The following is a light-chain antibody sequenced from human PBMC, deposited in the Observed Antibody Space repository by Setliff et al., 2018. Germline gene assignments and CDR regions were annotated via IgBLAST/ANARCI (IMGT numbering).Light chain of an antibody. J-gene: IGLJ1*01. Sequence: QSALPQPPSASVSPGQSVSISFPGTSIYFRRYDYVSWYHQHPGKAPKLLLYEVKKRPSGVPDRFPGTKSGNTASLTVSGLQAEDEADYYCSSHGGSNNWSVFGTGTKGTV. V-gene: IGLV2-8*01. CDR1: SIYFRRYDY. CDR2: EVK. CDR3: SSHGGSNNWSV.